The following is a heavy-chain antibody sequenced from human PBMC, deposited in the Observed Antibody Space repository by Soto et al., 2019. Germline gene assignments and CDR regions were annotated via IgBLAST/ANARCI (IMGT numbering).Heavy chain of an antibody. D-gene: IGHD2-21*01. CDR3: AKDVIKEAGTSTGMDV. V-gene: IGHV3-23*01. Sequence: EVQLLESGGGLVQPGGSLRLSCAASGFTFSSYALSWVRQAPGKGLEWVSAISGSGGSTYYADSVKGRFTIYRDNSKNTLDLQMNSLRAEDTAVYYCAKDVIKEAGTSTGMDVWGQGTTVTVSS. CDR1: GFTFSSYA. CDR2: ISGSGGST. J-gene: IGHJ6*02.